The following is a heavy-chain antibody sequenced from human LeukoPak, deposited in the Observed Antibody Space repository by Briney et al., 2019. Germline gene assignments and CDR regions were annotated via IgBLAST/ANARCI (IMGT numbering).Heavy chain of an antibody. CDR1: GGSISSYY. J-gene: IGHJ5*02. CDR3: ARQGIAAAGTSVDP. CDR2: IYYSGST. Sequence: SETLSLTCTVSGGSISSYYWSWIRQPPGKGLEWIGYIYYSGSTNYNPSLKSRVTISVDTSKNQFSLKLSSVTAADTAVYYCARQGIAAAGTSVDPWGQGALVTVSS. V-gene: IGHV4-59*08. D-gene: IGHD6-13*01.